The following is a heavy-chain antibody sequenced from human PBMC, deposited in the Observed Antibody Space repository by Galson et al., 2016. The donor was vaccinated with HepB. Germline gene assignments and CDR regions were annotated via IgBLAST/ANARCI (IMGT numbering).Heavy chain of an antibody. CDR2: IDNRGRS. V-gene: IGHV4-34*01. CDR3: ASVVGFCSGGNCCFP. D-gene: IGHD2-15*01. CDR1: GVSFSTYY. J-gene: IGHJ3*01. Sequence: SETLSLTCAVSGVSFSTYYWTWIRQPPGKGLEWIGEIDNRGRSNYNPSLKSRVTISVDMSNNHFSLRLSSVTAADTAIYYCASVVGFCSGGNCCFPWGQGTKVTVS.